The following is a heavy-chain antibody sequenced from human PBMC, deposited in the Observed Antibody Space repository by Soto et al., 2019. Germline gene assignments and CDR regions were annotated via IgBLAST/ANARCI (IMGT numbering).Heavy chain of an antibody. CDR2: IDGSGGIT. Sequence: GGSLRLSCAASGFTFGTTDMSWVRQAPGEGLEWVSTIDGSGGITYYADSVKGRFTIPRDNSRNTVYLQMNSLRGDDTALYYCVKNSGWFNTWGQGALVTVSS. CDR3: VKNSGWFNT. D-gene: IGHD3-10*01. CDR1: GFTFGTTD. V-gene: IGHV3-23*01. J-gene: IGHJ5*02.